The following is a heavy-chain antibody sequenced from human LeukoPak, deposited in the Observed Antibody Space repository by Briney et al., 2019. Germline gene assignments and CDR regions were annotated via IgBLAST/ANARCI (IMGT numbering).Heavy chain of an antibody. V-gene: IGHV3-30*04. CDR3: AKEGQTPYSSKFSFDY. J-gene: IGHJ4*02. Sequence: PGGSLRLSCAASGFTFSSYAMHWVRQAPGKGLEWVAVISSGGTTTYYADSVKGRFIISRDNSKNTLYLQMNSLRIEDTAVYYCAKEGQTPYSSKFSFDYWGQGTLVTVSS. D-gene: IGHD6-13*01. CDR2: ISSGGTTT. CDR1: GFTFSSYA.